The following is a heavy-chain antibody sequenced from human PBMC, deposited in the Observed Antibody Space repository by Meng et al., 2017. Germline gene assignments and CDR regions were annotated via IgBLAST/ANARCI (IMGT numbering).Heavy chain of an antibody. Sequence: VQLQESGPGLVKASGTLSLSCAGSGGSISSSNWWSWVRQPPGKGLEWIGEIYHSGSTNYNPSLKSRVTISVDKSKNQFSLKLSSVTAADTAVYYCARWSIYCSGGSCYSFDYWGQGTLVTVSS. CDR1: GGSISSSNW. CDR2: IYHSGST. J-gene: IGHJ4*02. D-gene: IGHD2-15*01. CDR3: ARWSIYCSGGSCYSFDY. V-gene: IGHV4-4*02.